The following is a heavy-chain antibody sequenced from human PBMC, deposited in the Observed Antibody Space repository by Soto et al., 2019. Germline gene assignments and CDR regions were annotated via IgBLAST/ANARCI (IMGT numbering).Heavy chain of an antibody. CDR2: ISYDGSNK. V-gene: IGHV3-30*18. Sequence: PXGSLILSCQAAGFTFSSYGMHWIRQAPGKGLEKVALISYDGSNKYYEDAVKGRITISRDNSKNTLYLQMNSLRTEDTAVYYCAKLYPAGTETYLGGFDYWGHGALVTVSS. J-gene: IGHJ4*01. CDR1: GFTFSSYG. D-gene: IGHD7-27*01. CDR3: AKLYPAGTETYLGGFDY.